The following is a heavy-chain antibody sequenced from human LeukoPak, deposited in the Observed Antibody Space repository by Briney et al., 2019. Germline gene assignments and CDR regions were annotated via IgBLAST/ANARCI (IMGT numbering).Heavy chain of an antibody. V-gene: IGHV4-34*01. J-gene: IGHJ4*02. D-gene: IGHD3-3*01. Sequence: SETLSLTCAVYGGSFSGYYWSWIRQPPGKGLEWIGEINHSGSTNYNPSPKSRVTISVDTSKNQFSLKLSSVTAADTAVYYCARGKRGAPYYDFWSGYYTGISYFDYWGQGTLVTVSS. CDR3: ARGKRGAPYYDFWSGYYTGISYFDY. CDR1: GGSFSGYY. CDR2: INHSGST.